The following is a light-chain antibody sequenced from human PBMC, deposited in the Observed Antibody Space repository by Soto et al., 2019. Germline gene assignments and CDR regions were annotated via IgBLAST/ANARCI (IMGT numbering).Light chain of an antibody. J-gene: IGKJ3*01. CDR3: QQTNSFPVT. CDR1: QGVSTW. V-gene: IGKV1-12*01. CDR2: AAS. Sequence: DVQMTQSPSSVSASVGDRVTITCRASQGVSTWLAWYQQKPGRAPRLLIYAASTLESGVPSRFSGSGSGTDFTLTISSLQPEDFATYYCQQTNSFPVTFGPGTKVDIK.